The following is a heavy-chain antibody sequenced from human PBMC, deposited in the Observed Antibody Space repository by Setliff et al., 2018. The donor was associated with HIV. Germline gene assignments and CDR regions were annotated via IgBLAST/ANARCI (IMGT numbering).Heavy chain of an antibody. CDR3: ARGPAPERYYYYYYYMDV. J-gene: IGHJ6*03. CDR2: INPNSGGT. V-gene: IGHV1-2*02. Sequence: ASVKVSCKASGYSFSDYYMHWVRQAPGQGLEWMGWINPNSGGTNYAQKFQGRVTMTRDTSISTAYMELRRLRSDDTAVYYCARGPAPERYYYYYYYMDVWGKGTTVTVSS. CDR1: GYSFSDYY.